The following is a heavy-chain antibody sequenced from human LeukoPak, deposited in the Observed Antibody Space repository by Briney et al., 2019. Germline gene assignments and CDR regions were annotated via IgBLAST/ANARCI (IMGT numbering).Heavy chain of an antibody. CDR2: IRYDGSNK. CDR1: GFTFSSYG. J-gene: IGHJ4*02. D-gene: IGHD1-26*01. V-gene: IGHV3-30*02. Sequence: GGSLRLSCAASGFTFSSYGMHWVRQAPGKGLEWVAFIRYDGSNKYYADSVKGRFTISRDNSKNTLYLQMNSLRAEDTAVYYCARGSGSYYVYYFDYWGQGTLVTVSS. CDR3: ARGSGSYYVYYFDY.